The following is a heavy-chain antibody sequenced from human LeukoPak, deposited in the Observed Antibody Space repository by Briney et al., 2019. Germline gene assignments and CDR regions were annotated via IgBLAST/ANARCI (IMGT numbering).Heavy chain of an antibody. CDR3: AREAKVGGALQY. Sequence: GGSLRLSCAASGFAFSDYYMTWIRQAPGKGLVWVSRINTDGSFTRYADSVQGRFTISRDTAKNTLFLQMNSLRAEDTAVYYCAREAKVGGALQYWGQGILVTVSS. CDR2: INTDGSFT. D-gene: IGHD1-26*01. CDR1: GFAFSDYY. V-gene: IGHV3-74*01. J-gene: IGHJ4*02.